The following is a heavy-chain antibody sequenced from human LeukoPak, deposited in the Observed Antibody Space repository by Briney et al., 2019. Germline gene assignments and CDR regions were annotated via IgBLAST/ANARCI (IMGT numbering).Heavy chain of an antibody. J-gene: IGHJ4*02. D-gene: IGHD6-25*01. Sequence: PSGTLSLTCAVSGGSIISSNWWSWVRQPPGKGLEWIGEIYHSGSTNYNPSLKSRVTISVDKSKNQFSLKMSSVTAADTAVYYCGSFSGGCDFDYWGQGTLAIVSS. V-gene: IGHV4-4*02. CDR3: GSFSGGCDFDY. CDR1: GGSIISSNW. CDR2: IYHSGST.